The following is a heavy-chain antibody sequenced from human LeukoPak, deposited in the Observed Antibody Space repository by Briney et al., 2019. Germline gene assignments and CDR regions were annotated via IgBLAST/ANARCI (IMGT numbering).Heavy chain of an antibody. J-gene: IGHJ4*02. Sequence: GGSLRLSCAASGFSVSNSYMSWVRQAPGKGLEWVSVIYSGGSTYYADSVKGRFTISRDNSKNTLYLQMNSLRAEDTAVYYCAEPEGGYYDIRPDWGQGTLVTVSS. V-gene: IGHV3-53*01. CDR2: IYSGGST. D-gene: IGHD3-22*01. CDR3: AEPEGGYYDIRPD. CDR1: GFSVSNSY.